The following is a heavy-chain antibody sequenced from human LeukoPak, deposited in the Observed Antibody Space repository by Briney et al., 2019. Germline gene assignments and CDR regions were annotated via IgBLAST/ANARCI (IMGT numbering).Heavy chain of an antibody. CDR3: SRDVVVVVPAAILRWFDP. CDR2: IYYSGST. CDR1: GGSISSYY. D-gene: IGHD2-2*01. V-gene: IGHV4-59*01. J-gene: IGHJ5*02. Sequence: PSETLSLTCTVSGGSISSYYWSWIRQPPGKGLEWIGYIYYSGSTNYNPSLKSRVTISVDTSKNQFSLKLSSVTAADTVLYYCSRDVVVVVPAAILRWFDPWGQGTLVTVSS.